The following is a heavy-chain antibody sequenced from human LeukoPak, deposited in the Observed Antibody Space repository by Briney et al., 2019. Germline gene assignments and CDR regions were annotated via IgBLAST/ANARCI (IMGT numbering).Heavy chain of an antibody. J-gene: IGHJ5*02. CDR3: ATYYYDSSGPKGFDP. CDR1: GYTLTELS. CDR2: FDPEDGET. D-gene: IGHD3-22*01. Sequence: TSVTVSCTVSGYTLTELSMHWVRQAPGKGLEWMGGFDPEDGETIYAQKFQGRVTMTEDTSTDTAYMELSSLRSEDTAVYYCATYYYDSSGPKGFDPWGQGTLVTVSS. V-gene: IGHV1-24*01.